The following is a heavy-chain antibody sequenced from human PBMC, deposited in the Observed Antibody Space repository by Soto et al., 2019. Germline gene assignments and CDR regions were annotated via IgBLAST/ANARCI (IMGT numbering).Heavy chain of an antibody. CDR1: GFALSTDAVG. Sequence: QITLKESGPTLVKPTQTLTLTCTFSGFALSTDAVGVGWIRQPPGKALEWLALIYWDDDKRYSPSLKTRLTITKDTSKNQVLLTVTNIDPVDTATYFCARHHYYLDYWGQGALVTVSS. V-gene: IGHV2-5*02. J-gene: IGHJ4*02. CDR3: ARHHYYLDY. CDR2: IYWDDDK.